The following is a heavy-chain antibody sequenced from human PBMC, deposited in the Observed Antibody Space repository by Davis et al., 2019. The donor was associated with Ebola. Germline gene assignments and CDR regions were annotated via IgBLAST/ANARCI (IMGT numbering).Heavy chain of an antibody. CDR1: GYTFNTYP. CDR3: ARGVLESDFLPAATGWFDP. Sequence: ASVKVSCKASGYTFNTYPINWLRQAPGQGLEWMGWINTNTGNPTYAQDFTGRFVFSLDTSVSAAFLQINSLRAEDTAIYYCARGVLESDFLPAATGWFDPWGQGTQVIVSS. CDR2: INTNTGNP. J-gene: IGHJ5*02. V-gene: IGHV7-4-1*02. D-gene: IGHD2-2*01.